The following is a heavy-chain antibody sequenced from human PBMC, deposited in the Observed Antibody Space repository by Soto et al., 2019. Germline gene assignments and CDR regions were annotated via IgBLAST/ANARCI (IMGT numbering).Heavy chain of an antibody. J-gene: IGHJ4*02. CDR3: ARDSTVTNDPPTYYFDY. CDR1: GGSFSGYY. Sequence: QVQLQQWGAGLLKPSETLSLTCAVYGGSFSGYYWSWIRQPPGKGLEWIGEINHSGSTNYNPSLKGRVTISGDTYKNQFSLKLSSATAADTAVYYCARDSTVTNDPPTYYFDYWGQGTLVTVSS. V-gene: IGHV4-34*01. D-gene: IGHD4-17*01. CDR2: INHSGST.